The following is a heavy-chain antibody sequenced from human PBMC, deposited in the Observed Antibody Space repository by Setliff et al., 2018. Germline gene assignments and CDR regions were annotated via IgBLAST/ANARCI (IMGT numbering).Heavy chain of an antibody. CDR3: ARVRGDFLADSYQPLDL. D-gene: IGHD3-9*01. V-gene: IGHV3-33*07. J-gene: IGHJ5*02. CDR1: EFTFSSYG. CDR2: IWYDGSTK. Sequence: GGSLRLSCAASEFTFSSYGMYWVRQAPGKGLEWVAVIWYDGSTKYYADSVKGRFTISRDNSKNMLYLQMNSLRAEDTAVYYCARVRGDFLADSYQPLDLWGQGALVTVSS.